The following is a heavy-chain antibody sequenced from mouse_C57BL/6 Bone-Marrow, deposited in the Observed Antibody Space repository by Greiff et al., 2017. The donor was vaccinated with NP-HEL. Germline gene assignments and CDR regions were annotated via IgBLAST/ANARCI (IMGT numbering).Heavy chain of an antibody. D-gene: IGHD3-3*01. Sequence: EVKVVESGEGLVKPGGSLKLSCAASGFTFSSYAMSWVRQTPEKRLEWVAYISSGGDYIYYADTVKGRFTISRDNARNTLYLQMSSLKSEDTARYYCTREGWDAFDYWGQGTTLTVSS. V-gene: IGHV5-9-1*02. CDR3: TREGWDAFDY. CDR2: ISSGGDYI. J-gene: IGHJ2*01. CDR1: GFTFSSYA.